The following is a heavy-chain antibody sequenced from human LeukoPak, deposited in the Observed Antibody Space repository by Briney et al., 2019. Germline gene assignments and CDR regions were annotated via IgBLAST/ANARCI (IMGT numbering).Heavy chain of an antibody. J-gene: IGHJ4*02. V-gene: IGHV3-30*18. Sequence: GSLRLSCAASGFNVVAADMYWVRQAPDKRLEWVAVIRPDENDNHYADSVRGRFTFSRDNSKNMLLLQMDSLRPEDTAVYYCAKIGPVSGTIDYWGQGTLVTVSS. CDR3: AKIGPVSGTIDY. CDR2: IRPDENDN. CDR1: GFNVVAAD. D-gene: IGHD1-26*01.